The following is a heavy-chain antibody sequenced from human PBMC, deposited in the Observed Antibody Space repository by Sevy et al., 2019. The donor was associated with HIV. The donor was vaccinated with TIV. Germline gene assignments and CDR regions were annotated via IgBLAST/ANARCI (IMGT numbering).Heavy chain of an antibody. V-gene: IGHV4-30-2*01. J-gene: IGHJ5*02. Sequence: SETLSLTCAVSGGSISSGGYSWSWIRQPPGKGLEWIGYIYHSGSTYYNPSLKSRVTISVERSKNQFSLKVSSVTAADTAVYYCARQKYYYDSSGYLSWFDPWGQGTLVTVSS. D-gene: IGHD3-22*01. CDR3: ARQKYYYDSSGYLSWFDP. CDR2: IYHSGST. CDR1: GGSISSGGYS.